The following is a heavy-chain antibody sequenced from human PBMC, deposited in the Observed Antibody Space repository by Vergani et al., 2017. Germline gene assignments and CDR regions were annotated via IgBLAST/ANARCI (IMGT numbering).Heavy chain of an antibody. J-gene: IGHJ4*02. CDR2: ISSSSSTI. Sequence: EVQLVESGGGLVQPGGSLRLSCAASGFTFSSYSMNWVRQAPGKGLEWVSYISSSSSTIYYADSVKGRFTISRDNAKNSLYLQMNSLRAEDTAVYYCAGGRDDYGSGSYYQDYWGQGTLVTVSS. V-gene: IGHV3-48*01. CDR3: AGGRDDYGSGSYYQDY. D-gene: IGHD3-10*01. CDR1: GFTFSSYS.